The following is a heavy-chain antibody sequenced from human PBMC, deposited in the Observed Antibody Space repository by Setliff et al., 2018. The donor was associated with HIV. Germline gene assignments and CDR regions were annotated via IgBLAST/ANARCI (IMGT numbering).Heavy chain of an antibody. Sequence: SETLSLTCAVYGGYLSEYYWSWIHQAPGKGLGWIGEVNRRGNSNYNPALKSRITVSVDTSKKQFSLKLKAVSAADTGIYYCAREGIVGAAAFDYWGQGTQVTVSS. CDR1: GGYLSEYY. D-gene: IGHD1-26*01. V-gene: IGHV4-34*01. CDR2: VNRRGNS. J-gene: IGHJ4*02. CDR3: AREGIVGAAAFDY.